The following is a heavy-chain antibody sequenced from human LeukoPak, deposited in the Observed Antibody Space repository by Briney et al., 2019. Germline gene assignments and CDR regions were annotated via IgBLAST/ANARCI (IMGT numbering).Heavy chain of an antibody. CDR3: VPGANRYFDY. CDR1: GFTFSSYT. V-gene: IGHV3-66*02. CDR2: IYDGGST. Sequence: PGGSLRLSCAASGFTFSSYTMSWVRQAPGKGLEWVSVIYDGGSTYYADSVKGRFTISRDNSKNTLYLQMNSLRTEDTAVYYCVPGANRYFDYWGQGTLVTVSS. J-gene: IGHJ4*02. D-gene: IGHD4/OR15-4a*01.